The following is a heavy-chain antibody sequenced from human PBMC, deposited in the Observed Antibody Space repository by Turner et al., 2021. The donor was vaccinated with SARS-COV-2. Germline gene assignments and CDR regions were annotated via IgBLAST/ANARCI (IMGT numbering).Heavy chain of an antibody. D-gene: IGHD3-22*01. CDR3: ARDWWYYYDSSGYFDY. CDR1: GFTFSNYA. Sequence: EVQLLESGGGLVQPGGSLRLSCAASGFTFSNYAMSWVRQAPGKGLEWVSAMSGGGGTTYPADSVKGRFTISRDNSMNTLFLQMNSLRAEDTAIYYCARDWWYYYDSSGYFDYWGQGTLVTVSS. J-gene: IGHJ4*02. CDR2: MSGGGGTT. V-gene: IGHV3-23*01.